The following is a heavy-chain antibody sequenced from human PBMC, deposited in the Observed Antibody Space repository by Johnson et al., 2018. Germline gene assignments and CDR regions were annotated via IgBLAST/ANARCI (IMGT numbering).Heavy chain of an antibody. V-gene: IGHV3-33*01. CDR1: GFTFSSNN. D-gene: IGHD6-19*01. Sequence: QVQLQESGGGVVQPGKSLRLSCAASGFTFSSNNMHGVRSAPGKGLEWVAVIWYDGRDIYYSDSVKGRFTIFRANSKNTLYLQGNMLRAEEPAVYYCGRELKSGWFLLYDVVVWGKGTTVTVAS. CDR3: GRELKSGWFLLYDVVV. J-gene: IGHJ6*04. CDR2: IWYDGRDI.